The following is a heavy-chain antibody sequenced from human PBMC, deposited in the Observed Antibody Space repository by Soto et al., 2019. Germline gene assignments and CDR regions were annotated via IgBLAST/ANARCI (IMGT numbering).Heavy chain of an antibody. CDR3: AVGTTGGDYVRAWFDP. V-gene: IGHV4-34*01. CDR1: GGSFSGYY. Sequence: QVQLQQWGAGLLKPSETLSLTCAVYGGSFSGYYWSWIRQPPGKGLEWIGEINHSGSTNYNPSLKSRATISDDTSKNQFSLKLSSVTAADTAVYYCAVGTTGGDYVRAWFDPWGQGTLVTVSS. J-gene: IGHJ5*02. D-gene: IGHD4-17*01. CDR2: INHSGST.